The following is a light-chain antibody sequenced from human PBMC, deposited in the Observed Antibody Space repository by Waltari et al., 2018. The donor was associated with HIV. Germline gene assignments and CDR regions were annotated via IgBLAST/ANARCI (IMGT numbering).Light chain of an antibody. CDR3: LQHHSNPPT. V-gene: IGKV1-17*01. Sequence: DIQMTKSPSSLSASVADRVPITCRATQRIGNDLGWYQQKVGQAPKRLIYAASRLPSRVPSRCSGSASGTDFTLTSSSLQPEDFATYYCLQHHSNPPTFGGGTKVESK. CDR2: AAS. J-gene: IGKJ4*01. CDR1: QRIGND.